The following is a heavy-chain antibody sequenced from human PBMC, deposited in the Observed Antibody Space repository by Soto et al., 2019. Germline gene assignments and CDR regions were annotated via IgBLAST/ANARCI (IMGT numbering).Heavy chain of an antibody. Sequence: SETLSLTCSVSGGSISGSYWSWIRQSPGKGLEWLGYVYYTGSTNYSPSLRSRVSISVDTSKNEFSLRLSSVTASDTAVFFWARSVAVSGAEIDSEGQGTQVTVSS. CDR1: GGSISGSY. CDR3: ARSVAVSGAEIDS. CDR2: VYYTGST. D-gene: IGHD2-8*02. J-gene: IGHJ4*02. V-gene: IGHV4-59*01.